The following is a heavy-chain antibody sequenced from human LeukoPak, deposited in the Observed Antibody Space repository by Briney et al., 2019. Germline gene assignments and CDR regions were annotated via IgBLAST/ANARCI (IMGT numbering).Heavy chain of an antibody. Sequence: GGSLELSCAASGFTFSSYSMHWVRQAPGKGLEWVAVISYDGSSEYYADSVRGRFTIFRDNSKNTLYLQMNSLGAEDTAVFYCARDRSDYSIKYYFYYGMDDWGQGTTVTVSS. J-gene: IGHJ6*02. CDR2: ISYDGSSE. V-gene: IGHV3-30-3*01. CDR1: GFTFSSYS. D-gene: IGHD3-16*01. CDR3: ARDRSDYSIKYYFYYGMDD.